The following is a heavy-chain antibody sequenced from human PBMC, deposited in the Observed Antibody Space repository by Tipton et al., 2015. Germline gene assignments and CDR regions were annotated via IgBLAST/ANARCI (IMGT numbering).Heavy chain of an antibody. V-gene: IGHV3-23*01. CDR3: ARDPGYYDDTLMASYYGMDV. CDR2: IRGSGGNT. CDR1: GFTFSSYA. J-gene: IGHJ6*02. Sequence: SLRLSCAASGFTFSSYAMSWVRQAPGKGLEWVSGIRGSGGNTYHADSVKGRFTISGDNAKSSLHLQMNSLRGDDTAVYRCARDPGYYDDTLMASYYGMDVWGQGTTVTVSS. D-gene: IGHD3-22*01.